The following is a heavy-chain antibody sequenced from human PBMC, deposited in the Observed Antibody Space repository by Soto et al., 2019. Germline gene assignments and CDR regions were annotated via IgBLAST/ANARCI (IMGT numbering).Heavy chain of an antibody. V-gene: IGHV1-69*06. D-gene: IGHD3-3*01. CDR3: ARDRNDFWSGYYPYYFDY. Sequence: SVKVSCKASGGTFSSYAISWVRQAPGQGLEWMGGIIPIFGTANYAQKFQGRVTITADKSTSTAYMELSSLRSEDTAVYYCARDRNDFWSGYYPYYFDYGCEGTLVTVSS. CDR2: IIPIFGTA. CDR1: GGTFSSYA. J-gene: IGHJ4*02.